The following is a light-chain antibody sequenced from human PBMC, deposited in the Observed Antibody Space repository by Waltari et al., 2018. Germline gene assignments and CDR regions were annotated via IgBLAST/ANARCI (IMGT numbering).Light chain of an antibody. CDR2: GAS. CDR1: QSVGRY. V-gene: IGKV3-20*01. CDR3: QKYEALPAT. J-gene: IGKJ1*01. Sequence: ELVLTQSPGTLSLSPGERATLPCRASQSVGRYLAWYQQKPGQAPRLLIHGASTRATGIPDRFSGSGSGTDFSLIISRLEPEDFAVYFCQKYEALPATFGQGTKVEIK.